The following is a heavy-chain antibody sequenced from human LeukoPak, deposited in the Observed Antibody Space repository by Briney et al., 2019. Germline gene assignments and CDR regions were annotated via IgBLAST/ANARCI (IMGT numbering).Heavy chain of an antibody. Sequence: PSETLSLTCTVSGDSISSSSYYWGWIRQPPGKELEWIGSIYYSGSTYYNPSLNSRVTISVDTSKNQFSLKLSSVTAADTAMYYCARDYLGGNPDAFDIWGQGTMVTVSS. V-gene: IGHV4-39*07. CDR2: IYYSGST. CDR3: ARDYLGGNPDAFDI. D-gene: IGHD4-23*01. CDR1: GDSISSSSYY. J-gene: IGHJ3*02.